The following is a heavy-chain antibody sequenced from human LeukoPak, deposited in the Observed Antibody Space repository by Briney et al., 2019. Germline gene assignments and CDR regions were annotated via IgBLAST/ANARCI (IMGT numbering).Heavy chain of an antibody. J-gene: IGHJ6*02. CDR1: GFTFSSYS. CDR2: ISSSSSTI. V-gene: IGHV3-48*02. CDR3: AREPMTYGMDV. D-gene: IGHD3-22*01. Sequence: GGSLRLSCAASGFTFSSYSMNWVRQAPGKGLEWVSYISSSSSTIYYADSVKGRFTISRDNAKNSLYLQTNSLRYEDTAVYYCAREPMTYGMDVWGQGTTVTVSS.